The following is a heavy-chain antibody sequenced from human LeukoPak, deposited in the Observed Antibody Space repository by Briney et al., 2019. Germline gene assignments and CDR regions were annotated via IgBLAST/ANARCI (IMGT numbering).Heavy chain of an antibody. V-gene: IGHV4-39*07. Sequence: PSETLSLTCTVSGGSISSSSYYWGWIRQPPGKGLEWIGSIYYSGSTYYNPSLKSRVTISVDTSKNQFSLKLSSVTAADTAVYYCARVGLRDDYYYYYGMDVWGQGTTVTVSS. J-gene: IGHJ6*02. D-gene: IGHD5-12*01. CDR2: IYYSGST. CDR3: ARVGLRDDYYYYYGMDV. CDR1: GGSISSSSYY.